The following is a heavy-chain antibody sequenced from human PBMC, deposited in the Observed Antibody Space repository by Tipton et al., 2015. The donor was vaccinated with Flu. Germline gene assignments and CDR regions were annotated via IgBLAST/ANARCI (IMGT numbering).Heavy chain of an antibody. J-gene: IGHJ4*02. Sequence: QSGPEVTKPGASVKISCKAARYILRTYYTHWVRQAPGQGLERMGLINPDGVSVSYAQNLQGRVTLSRDISTSTVDMELSSLRSEDTAIYYCATEPPTTGELLGWGQGTLVTVSS. CDR1: RYILRTYY. CDR2: INPDGVSV. CDR3: ATEPPTTGELLG. D-gene: IGHD1-1*01. V-gene: IGHV1-46*01.